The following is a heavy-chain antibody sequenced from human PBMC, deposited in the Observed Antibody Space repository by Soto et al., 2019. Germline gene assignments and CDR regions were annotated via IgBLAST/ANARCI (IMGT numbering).Heavy chain of an antibody. J-gene: IGHJ4*02. CDR1: GFTFSSYG. Sequence: PGGSLRLSCAASGFTFSSYGMHWVRQAPGKGLEWVAVIWYDGSNRYYADSVKGRFTISRDNSKNTLYLQMNSLRAEDTAVYYCARDDYYDSSGYYGYWGQGTLGTVSA. V-gene: IGHV3-33*01. CDR3: ARDDYYDSSGYYGY. CDR2: IWYDGSNR. D-gene: IGHD3-22*01.